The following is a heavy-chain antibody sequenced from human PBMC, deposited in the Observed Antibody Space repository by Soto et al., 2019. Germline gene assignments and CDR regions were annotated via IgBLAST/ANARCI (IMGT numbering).Heavy chain of an antibody. CDR2: IYYTGST. CDR3: AGVPNWAYFDF. Sequence: QVQLQESGPGLVKPSETLSLTCTVSSGSISTYYWSWIRQPPGKGLEWIGYIYYTGSTNYNPSLKTRVAISMDTSKNQFSLHLSSVTAADKAVYYCAGVPNWAYFDFWGLGTLVTVSS. CDR1: SGSISTYY. V-gene: IGHV4-59*01. J-gene: IGHJ4*02. D-gene: IGHD7-27*01.